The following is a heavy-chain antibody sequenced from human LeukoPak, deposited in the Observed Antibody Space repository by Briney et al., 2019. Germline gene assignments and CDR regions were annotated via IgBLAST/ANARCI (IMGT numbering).Heavy chain of an antibody. V-gene: IGHV6-1*01. Sequence: SQTLSLTCAISGDSVSSTSAAWNWIRQSPSRGLEWLGRTCYTSKWYNDYAASVTSRITISADTSKNQFSLQLNSVTPEDTAVYFCARGSYCSSTTCYSWFDPWGQGTLVTVSS. D-gene: IGHD2-2*02. CDR2: TCYTSKWYN. CDR3: ARGSYCSSTTCYSWFDP. CDR1: GDSVSSTSAA. J-gene: IGHJ5*02.